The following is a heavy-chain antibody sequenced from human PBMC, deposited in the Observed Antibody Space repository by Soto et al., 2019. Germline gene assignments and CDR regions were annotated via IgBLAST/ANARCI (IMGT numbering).Heavy chain of an antibody. V-gene: IGHV4-59*01. CDR1: GDYISSYD. CDR2: IHYSGST. Sequence: SETLSLTCTVSGDYISSYDLSWIRQPPGKGLEWIGYIHYSGSTYKNPSLKSRVTISVDTSNNQVSLMVSSVTAADAAVYYCASSVVGRLDYWGPGTLVTVSS. CDR3: ASSVVGRLDY. D-gene: IGHD1-26*01. J-gene: IGHJ4*02.